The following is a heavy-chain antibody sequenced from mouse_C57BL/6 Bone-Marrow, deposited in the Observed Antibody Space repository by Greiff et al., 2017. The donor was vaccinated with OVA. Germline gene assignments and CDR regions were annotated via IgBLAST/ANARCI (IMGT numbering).Heavy chain of an antibody. V-gene: IGHV1-61*01. D-gene: IGHD2-2*01. CDR2: IYPSDGET. J-gene: IGHJ4*01. CDR3: ARWLRREDYYAMDY. Sequence: QVHVKQPGAELVRPGSSVKLSCKASGYTFTSYWMDWVKQRPGQGLEWIGNIYPSDGETHYNQKFKDKATLTVDKSSSTAYMQLSSLTSEDSAVYYCARWLRREDYYAMDYWGQGTSVTVSS. CDR1: GYTFTSYW.